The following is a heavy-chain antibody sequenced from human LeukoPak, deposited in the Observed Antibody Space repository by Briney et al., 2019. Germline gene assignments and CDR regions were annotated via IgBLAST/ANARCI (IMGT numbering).Heavy chain of an antibody. J-gene: IGHJ5*02. D-gene: IGHD1-26*01. V-gene: IGHV4-34*01. CDR3: AKNGQSGFSFDP. Sequence: SETLSLTCAVYGGSLNGHYWSWIRQSPGKGLEWIGEGSDSGGTKFNPSLKSRVTISADTSKNQFSLRLGSVTAADTAVYHCAKNGQSGFSFDPWGQGTLVTVSS. CDR1: GGSLNGHY. CDR2: GSDSGGT.